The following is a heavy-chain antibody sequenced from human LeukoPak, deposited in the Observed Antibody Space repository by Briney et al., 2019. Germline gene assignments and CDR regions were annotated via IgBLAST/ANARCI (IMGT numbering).Heavy chain of an antibody. CDR3: ARDTGSEAGGFDY. D-gene: IGHD6-13*01. V-gene: IGHV3-53*01. Sequence: GGSLRLSCTASGFKFSSFAMSWVRQAPGKGLEWVSVIYSGGSTYYADSVKGRFTISRDNSKNTLYLQMNSLRAEDTAVYYCARDTGSEAGGFDYWGQGTLVTVSS. J-gene: IGHJ4*02. CDR2: IYSGGST. CDR1: GFKFSSFA.